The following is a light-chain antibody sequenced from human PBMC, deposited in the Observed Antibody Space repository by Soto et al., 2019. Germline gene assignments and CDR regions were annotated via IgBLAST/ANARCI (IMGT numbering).Light chain of an antibody. V-gene: IGKV3-20*01. CDR3: QQYGSSLFT. CDR1: QSVSSSY. Sequence: EIVLTQSPGTRSLSPGERATLSCRASQSVSSSYLAWYQQKPGQAPRLLIYGASSRATGIPDRFSGSGSGTDLTLTISRLEPEDFAVYYCQQYGSSLFTFGPGTKVDIK. CDR2: GAS. J-gene: IGKJ3*01.